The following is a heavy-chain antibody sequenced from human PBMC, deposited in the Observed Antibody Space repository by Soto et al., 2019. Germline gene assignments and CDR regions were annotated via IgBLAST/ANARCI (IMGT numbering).Heavy chain of an antibody. V-gene: IGHV1-69*06. J-gene: IGHJ6*01. CDR1: GGTFSSYA. Sequence: QVQLVQSGAEVKKPGSSVKVSCKASGGTFSSYAINWVRQAPGHGLEWMGGIIPIFGTENYAQKFQGRVTITAGRTTSTAYMELRSLRVEDTSVFYCARAGMRMKGPTTKLYRMDVWGQGTTVTVSS. CDR3: ARAGMRMKGPTTKLYRMDV. CDR2: IIPIFGTE. D-gene: IGHD1-1*01.